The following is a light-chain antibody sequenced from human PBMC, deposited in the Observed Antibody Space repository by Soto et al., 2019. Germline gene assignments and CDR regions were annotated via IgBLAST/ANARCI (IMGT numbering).Light chain of an antibody. Sequence: IWVTQSPSSLAASTGDRVTITCRANQTINTYLDWYQQRQGQATKLLIYGASILQSGVPSRFSGSGSGTDFTLTISGLQSEDFATYFCQQYYRFPWTFGQGTKVETK. CDR1: QTINTY. V-gene: IGKV1-8*01. J-gene: IGKJ1*01. CDR2: GAS. CDR3: QQYYRFPWT.